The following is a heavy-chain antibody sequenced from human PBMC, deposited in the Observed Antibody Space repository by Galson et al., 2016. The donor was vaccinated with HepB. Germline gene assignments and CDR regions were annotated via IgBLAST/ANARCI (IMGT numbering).Heavy chain of an antibody. D-gene: IGHD1-26*01. CDR2: TDGRNK. CDR1: GFTFSNYA. Sequence: SLRLSCAVSGFTFSNYAMHWVRQAPGRGLEWVAVTDGRNKYYADSVRGRFTISRDDSKRTLYLQMDSLSPEDTAVYYCATDPIVGIPDYFDYWGQGTLVTVSS. V-gene: IGHV3-30-3*01. J-gene: IGHJ4*02. CDR3: ATDPIVGIPDYFDY.